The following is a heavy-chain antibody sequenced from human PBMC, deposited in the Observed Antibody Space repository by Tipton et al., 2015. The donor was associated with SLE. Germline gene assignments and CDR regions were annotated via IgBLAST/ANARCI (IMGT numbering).Heavy chain of an antibody. CDR3: ASLGYSYGLGFDY. CDR1: GGSISPYY. Sequence: TLSLTCTVSGGSISPYYWSWIRQPPGKGLEWLGYVYYSGGTNYNPSLKSRVTISEDTSKNQFSLKLSSVTAADTAVYYCASLGYSYGLGFDYWGQGTLVTVSS. J-gene: IGHJ4*02. V-gene: IGHV4-59*01. D-gene: IGHD5-18*01. CDR2: VYYSGGT.